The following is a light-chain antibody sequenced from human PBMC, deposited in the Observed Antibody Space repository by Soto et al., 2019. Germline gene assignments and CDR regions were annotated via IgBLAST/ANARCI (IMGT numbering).Light chain of an antibody. V-gene: IGKV1-5*03. Sequence: DILMTQSPSTLSASVGDRVIITCRASQDIKHWLAWYQQRPGKAPKLLIYGASKLHTGVPSRFSGSGSGTEFTLIITGLLPDDRATYLCQHYHHYPWTFGQGTKVEVK. CDR1: QDIKHW. CDR3: QHYHHYPWT. CDR2: GAS. J-gene: IGKJ1*01.